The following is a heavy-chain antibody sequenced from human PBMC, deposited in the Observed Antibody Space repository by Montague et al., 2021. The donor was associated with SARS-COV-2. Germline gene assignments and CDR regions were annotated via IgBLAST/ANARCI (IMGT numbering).Heavy chain of an antibody. J-gene: IGHJ6*02. V-gene: IGHV3-33*01. CDR3: ARGYYGSGHLVYYYYYGMDV. Sequence: SLRLSCAASGFTFSSYGMHWVRQAPGKGLEWVAVIWYDGSNKYYADSVKGRFTISRDNSKNTLYLQMNSLRAEDTAVYYCARGYYGSGHLVYYYYYGMDVWGQGTTVTVS. CDR1: GFTFSSYG. CDR2: IWYDGSNK. D-gene: IGHD3-10*01.